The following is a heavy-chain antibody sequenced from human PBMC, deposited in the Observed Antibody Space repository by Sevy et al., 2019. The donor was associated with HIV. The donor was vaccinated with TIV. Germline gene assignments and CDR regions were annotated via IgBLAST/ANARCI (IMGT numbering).Heavy chain of an antibody. V-gene: IGHV3-23*01. J-gene: IGHJ3*01. Sequence: GGSLRLSCAASGFPFSSYAMNWVRQGPGKGLEWVSATGGRGGAKYYADSVKGRFTISRDNYKNTQYLQMDSLRAEDTAVYYCAKDVVAVVGDAFDVWGQGTMVTVSS. CDR2: TGGRGGAK. CDR3: AKDVVAVVGDAFDV. D-gene: IGHD2-15*01. CDR1: GFPFSSYA.